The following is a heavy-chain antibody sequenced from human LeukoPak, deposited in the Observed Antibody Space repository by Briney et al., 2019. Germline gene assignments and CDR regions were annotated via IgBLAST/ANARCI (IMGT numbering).Heavy chain of an antibody. CDR3: AKDYGGNPYDY. V-gene: IGHV3-23*01. CDR2: ISGSGAST. D-gene: IGHD4-23*01. CDR1: GFTFSSYA. Sequence: GGSLRLSCAASGFTFSSYAMSWVRQAPGRGLEWVSAISGSGASTYYADSVKGRFTISRDNSKNTLYLQMNSLRAEDTAVYYCAKDYGGNPYDYWGQGTLVTVSS. J-gene: IGHJ4*02.